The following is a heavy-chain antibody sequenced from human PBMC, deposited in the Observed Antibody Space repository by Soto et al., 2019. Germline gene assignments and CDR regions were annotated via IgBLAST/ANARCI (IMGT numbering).Heavy chain of an antibody. Sequence: GGSLRLSCAASEITISDYHMTWVRQAPGKGLEWVSVIYNSGNTNYADSVKGRFTISRDNSKKTLYLQMNSLRAEDTAVYYCARDIVGSRLVSGAFDIWGQGTMVTVSS. V-gene: IGHV3-66*01. CDR1: EITISDYH. J-gene: IGHJ3*02. CDR2: IYNSGNT. D-gene: IGHD3-16*02. CDR3: ARDIVGSRLVSGAFDI.